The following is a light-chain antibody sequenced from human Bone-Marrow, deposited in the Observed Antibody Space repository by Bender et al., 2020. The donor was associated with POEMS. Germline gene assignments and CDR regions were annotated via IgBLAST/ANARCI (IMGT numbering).Light chain of an antibody. CDR1: SSDVGGYNH. CDR3: SSYTSRTTLFV. V-gene: IGLV2-14*01. CDR2: EAS. Sequence: QSALTQPRSVSGSPGQSVTISCTGTSSDVGGYNHVSWYQQHPDKAPKVIIYEASKRPSGVSHRFSGSKSGNTASLTISGLQAEDEADYYCSSYTSRTTLFVFGTGTRLTVL. J-gene: IGLJ1*01.